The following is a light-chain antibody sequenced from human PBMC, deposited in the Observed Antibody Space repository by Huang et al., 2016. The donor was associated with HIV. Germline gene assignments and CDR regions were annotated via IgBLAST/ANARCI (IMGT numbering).Light chain of an antibody. CDR1: QGISDS. J-gene: IGKJ1*01. V-gene: IGKV1-NL1*01. Sequence: DIQMTQSPSSLSASVGDRVTITCRASQGISDSLAWYQQKPGKAPNLLLYAASRFESGVPSRFSGSGSGMDYTLTIISLQPEDFAIYYCQQYYSTPTFGQGTMVEIK. CDR3: QQYYSTPT. CDR2: AAS.